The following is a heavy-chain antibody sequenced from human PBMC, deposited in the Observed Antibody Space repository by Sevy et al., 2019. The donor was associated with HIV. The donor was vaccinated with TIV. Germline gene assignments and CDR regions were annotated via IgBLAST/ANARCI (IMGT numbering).Heavy chain of an antibody. CDR1: GYSFITYW. CDR2: IYPGDSDT. V-gene: IGHV5-51*01. D-gene: IGHD3-22*01. Sequence: AQSLKISCKASGYSFITYWIGWVRQMPGKGLEWMGIIYPGDSDTRYSTSFQGQVTISADKTIGTAYLQWSSLKASDTAMYYCARQFVPSSITIDSSVAYWGQGTLVRVSS. CDR3: ARQFVPSSITIDSSVAY. J-gene: IGHJ4*02.